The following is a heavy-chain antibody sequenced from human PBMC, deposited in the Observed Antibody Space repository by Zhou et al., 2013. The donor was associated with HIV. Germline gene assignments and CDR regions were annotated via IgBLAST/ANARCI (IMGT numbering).Heavy chain of an antibody. Sequence: QVQLQESGPGLVKPSETLSLTCTVFGGSISSHYWSWIRQPPGKGLEWIGYLYYSGSTNYNPSLKSRVTISVDTSKNQFSLKLSSVTAADTAVYYCARGAGELDYYYYYMDVWGKG. J-gene: IGHJ6*03. CDR3: ARGAGELDYYYYYMDV. V-gene: IGHV4-59*11. CDR2: LYYSGST. CDR1: GGSISSHY. D-gene: IGHD3-10*01.